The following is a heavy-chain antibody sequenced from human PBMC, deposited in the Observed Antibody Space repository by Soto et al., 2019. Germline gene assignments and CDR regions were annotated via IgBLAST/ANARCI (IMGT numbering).Heavy chain of an antibody. J-gene: IGHJ4*02. D-gene: IGHD3-10*01. Sequence: VQVVQSGAEVRKPGASVEVSCKASGYVFTTYTMHWVRQAPGQRLEWMGRINVDSGWTQYSQKFQGRVTITRDTSASTVHMALDSLGSEYTAVYYCARDRFSGSGTFNYFDYCGQGTLVTVSS. V-gene: IGHV1-3*01. CDR3: ARDRFSGSGTFNYFDY. CDR1: GYVFTTYT. CDR2: INVDSGWT.